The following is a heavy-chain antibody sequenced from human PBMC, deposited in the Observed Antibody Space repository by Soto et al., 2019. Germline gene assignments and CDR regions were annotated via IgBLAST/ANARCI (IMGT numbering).Heavy chain of an antibody. J-gene: IGHJ4*02. V-gene: IGHV3-23*01. CDR3: ARRGSGIYYDY. D-gene: IGHD1-26*01. Sequence: EVQLLESGGGLVQRGGSLRLSCAASGFTFSSYAMRWVRQAPVKGLEWVSAISGSGDSTYYADSVKGRFTISRDNSKNTLYLQMNSLRAEDTAVYYCARRGSGIYYDYWGQGTLVTVSS. CDR1: GFTFSSYA. CDR2: ISGSGDST.